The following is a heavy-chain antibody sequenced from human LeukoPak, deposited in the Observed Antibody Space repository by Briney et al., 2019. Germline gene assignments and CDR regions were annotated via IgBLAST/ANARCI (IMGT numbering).Heavy chain of an antibody. CDR3: ARAVGSQKDYYYYGMDV. CDR2: INPNSGST. Sequence: ASVKVSCKASGYTFTGYYMHWVRQAPGQGLEWMGWINPNSGSTNYARKFQGRVTMTRDTSISTAYMELSRLRSDDTAVYYCARAVGSQKDYYYYGMDVWGQGTTVTVSS. V-gene: IGHV1-2*02. D-gene: IGHD2-15*01. CDR1: GYTFTGYY. J-gene: IGHJ6*02.